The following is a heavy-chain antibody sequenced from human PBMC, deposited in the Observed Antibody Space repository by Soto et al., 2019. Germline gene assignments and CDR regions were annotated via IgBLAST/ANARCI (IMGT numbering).Heavy chain of an antibody. V-gene: IGHV1-69*01. Sequence: QVQLVQSGAEVKKPGSSVKVSCKASGGTFSSYAISWVRQAPGQGLEWMGGIIPIFGTANYAQKFQGRVTITADESTSTAYMELSSLRSEDTAVYYCARKFNGLDPTGLEWSIFDPWGQGTLVTGSS. CDR1: GGTFSSYA. CDR2: IIPIFGTA. D-gene: IGHD3-3*01. J-gene: IGHJ5*02. CDR3: ARKFNGLDPTGLEWSIFDP.